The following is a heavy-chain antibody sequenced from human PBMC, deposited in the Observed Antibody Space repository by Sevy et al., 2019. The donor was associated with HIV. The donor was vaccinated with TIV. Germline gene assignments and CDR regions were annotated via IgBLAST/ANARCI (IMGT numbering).Heavy chain of an antibody. V-gene: IGHV3-23*01. J-gene: IGHJ4*02. CDR2: ICGSGGST. CDR1: GFTFSSYA. CDR3: AKDHSGSYLVYYFDY. Sequence: GGSLRLSCAASGFTFSSYAMSWVRQAPGKGLEWVSAICGSGGSTYYADSVKGRFTISRDKSKNTLYLQMTSLSAEDTAVYYCAKDHSGSYLVYYFDYWGQGTLVTVSS. D-gene: IGHD1-26*01.